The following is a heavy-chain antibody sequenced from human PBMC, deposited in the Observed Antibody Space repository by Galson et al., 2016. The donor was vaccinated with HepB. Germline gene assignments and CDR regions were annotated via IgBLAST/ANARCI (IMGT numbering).Heavy chain of an antibody. CDR3: ARGNHKYSSSSLDY. J-gene: IGHJ4*02. Sequence: SLRLSCAASGFTFSTYDMHWVRQAPGNGLEWVTLISYNGGYRNYVDSVKGRFSISRDNSRDTLYLEMNNLRIEDTAVYYCARGNHKYSSSSLDYWGQGSLVTVSS. V-gene: IGHV3-30*04. D-gene: IGHD6-6*01. CDR2: ISYNGGYR. CDR1: GFTFSTYD.